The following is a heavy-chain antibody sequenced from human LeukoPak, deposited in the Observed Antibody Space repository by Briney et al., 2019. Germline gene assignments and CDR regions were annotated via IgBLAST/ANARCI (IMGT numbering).Heavy chain of an antibody. Sequence: GGSLRLSCAASGFTFSSYEMNWVRQAPGKGLEWVSSISGTTNTIYYADSVKGRFTISRDNANNSVSLQMNSLRPEDTAVYFCARRRVLSVARALDYWGQGTLVTVSS. V-gene: IGHV3-48*03. J-gene: IGHJ4*02. CDR3: ARRRVLSVARALDY. D-gene: IGHD4/OR15-4a*01. CDR1: GFTFSSYE. CDR2: ISGTTNTI.